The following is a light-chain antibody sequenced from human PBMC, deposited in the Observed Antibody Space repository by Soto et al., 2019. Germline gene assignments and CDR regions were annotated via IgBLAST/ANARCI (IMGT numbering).Light chain of an antibody. CDR1: QSISGSY. CDR2: GAT. Sequence: EIVLTQSPGTLSLSPGERVTLSCRASQSISGSYLAWYQQKRGQAPRLLVYGATTRATGIPDRFSGSGSGTDFTLTISRLEPEDFAVYHCQQYDSSPTFGQGTKVDIK. J-gene: IGKJ1*01. V-gene: IGKV3-20*01. CDR3: QQYDSSPT.